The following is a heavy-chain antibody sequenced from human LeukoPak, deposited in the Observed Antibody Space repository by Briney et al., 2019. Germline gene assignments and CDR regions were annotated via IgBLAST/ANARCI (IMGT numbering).Heavy chain of an antibody. Sequence: ASVKVSCKASGYTFTSYAMNWVRQAPGQGLEWMGWINTNTGNPTYAQGFTGRFVFSLDTFVSTAYLQISSLKAEDTAVYYCARDNSGVVPAAPDYWGQGTLVTVSS. CDR3: ARDNSGVVPAAPDY. CDR1: GYTFTSYA. J-gene: IGHJ4*02. V-gene: IGHV7-4-1*02. CDR2: INTNTGNP. D-gene: IGHD2-2*01.